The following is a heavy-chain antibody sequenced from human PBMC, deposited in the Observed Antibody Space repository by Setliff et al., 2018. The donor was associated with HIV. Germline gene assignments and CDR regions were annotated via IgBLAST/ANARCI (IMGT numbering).Heavy chain of an antibody. CDR2: ITYDGSNK. D-gene: IGHD4-17*01. Sequence: PGGSLRLSCAGSGFTFSSHAMHWVHQAPGKGLEWVAVITYDGSNKYYADSVNGRFTISRDNSKNTLSLQINSLRGEDTAVYYCAGGAYLYADRHQAEYFQHWGQGTLVTVSS. CDR3: AGGAYLYADRHQAEYFQH. V-gene: IGHV3-30*04. J-gene: IGHJ1*01. CDR1: GFTFSSHA.